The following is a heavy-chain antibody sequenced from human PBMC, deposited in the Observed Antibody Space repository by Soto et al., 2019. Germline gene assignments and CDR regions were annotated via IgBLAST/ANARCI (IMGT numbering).Heavy chain of an antibody. CDR2: IYYSGST. D-gene: IGHD2-2*01. V-gene: IGHV4-59*01. CDR1: GGYFSGYC. CDR3: ARYERIYCSRTSCPRWFAP. Sequence: SETLSLTCTVYGGYFSGYCWSWIRQPQPKGLEWIGYIYYSGSTNYNPSLKSRVTISVDTSKNQFSLKLSSVTAADTAVYYCARYERIYCSRTSCPRWFAPWGQGTLVTVSS. J-gene: IGHJ5*02.